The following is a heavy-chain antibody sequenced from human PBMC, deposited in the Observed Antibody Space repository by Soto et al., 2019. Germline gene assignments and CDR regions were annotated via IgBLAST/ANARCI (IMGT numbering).Heavy chain of an antibody. V-gene: IGHV3-33*01. Sequence: GGSLRLSCAASRFTFSSYGMHWVRQAPGKGLEWVAVIWYDGSNKYYADSVKGRFTISRDNSKNTLYLQMNSLRAEDTAVYYCARDREVITFCGVVIGDCCGMDFWGQGTTVTVSS. CDR3: ARDREVITFCGVVIGDCCGMDF. J-gene: IGHJ6*02. D-gene: IGHD3-3*01. CDR1: RFTFSSYG. CDR2: IWYDGSNK.